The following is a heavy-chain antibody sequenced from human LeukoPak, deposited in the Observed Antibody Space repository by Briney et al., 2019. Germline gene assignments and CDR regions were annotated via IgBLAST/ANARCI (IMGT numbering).Heavy chain of an antibody. CDR2: INPNSDYT. J-gene: IGHJ4*02. CDR1: GYTFTGYY. CDR3: AVAPGDY. V-gene: IGHV1-2*02. Sequence: ASVQVSCKASGYTFTGYYLHWVRQAPGQGLEWMGWINPNSDYTFYAQKFQGRVTLTRDTSISTVYMERSTLTSDNTALYYSAVAPGDYWGQGTLVSVSA. D-gene: IGHD2-21*01.